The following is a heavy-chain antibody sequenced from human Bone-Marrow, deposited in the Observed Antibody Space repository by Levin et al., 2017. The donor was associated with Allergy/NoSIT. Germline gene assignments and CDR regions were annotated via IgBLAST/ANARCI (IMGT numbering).Heavy chain of an antibody. J-gene: IGHJ4*02. Sequence: GESLKISCQGSGYSFSSYWINWVRLMPGKGLEWMGRIDSSETNYSPSFQGHVTFSLDKSKNTAYLQWRSLKASDTAVYFCARRSEGENGFESLDSWGQGTLVTVSS. D-gene: IGHD5-12*01. V-gene: IGHV5-10-1*01. CDR3: ARRSEGENGFESLDS. CDR2: IDSSET. CDR1: GYSFSSYW.